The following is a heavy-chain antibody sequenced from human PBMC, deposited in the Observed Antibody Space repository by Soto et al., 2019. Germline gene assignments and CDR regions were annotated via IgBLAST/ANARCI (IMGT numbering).Heavy chain of an antibody. CDR3: ARTAAAGKYYYGMDV. CDR1: GYSFTSYW. Sequence: GESLKISCKGSGYSFTSYWIGWVRQMPGKGLESRGIIYPGDSDTRYSPSFQGQVTISADKSISTAYLQWSTLKASDTAIYYFARTAAAGKYYYGMDVWGQGTTVTVSS. V-gene: IGHV5-51*01. J-gene: IGHJ6*02. D-gene: IGHD6-13*01. CDR2: IYPGDSDT.